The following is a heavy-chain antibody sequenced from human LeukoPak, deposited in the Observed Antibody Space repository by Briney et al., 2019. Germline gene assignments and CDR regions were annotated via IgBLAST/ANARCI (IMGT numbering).Heavy chain of an antibody. Sequence: PSETLSLTCTVSGGSISSSSYYWGWIRQPPGKGLEWIGSIYYSGSTYYNPSLKSRVTISVDTSKNQFSLKLSSVTAADTAVYYCARRGQLPKAVRWFDPWGQGTLVTVSS. D-gene: IGHD2-2*01. CDR1: GGSISSSSYY. V-gene: IGHV4-39*01. J-gene: IGHJ5*02. CDR2: IYYSGST. CDR3: ARRGQLPKAVRWFDP.